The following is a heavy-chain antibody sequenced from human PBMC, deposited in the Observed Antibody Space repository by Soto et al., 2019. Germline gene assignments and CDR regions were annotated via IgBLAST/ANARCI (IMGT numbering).Heavy chain of an antibody. D-gene: IGHD5-12*01. CDR2: IYYSGST. Sequence: TSETLSLTCTVSGGSISSGDYYWSWIRQPPGKGLEWIGYIYYSGSTYYNPSLKSRVTISVDTSKNQFSLKLSSVTAADTAVYYCARRDRGYLGSTWFDPWGQEPLVTFSP. J-gene: IGHJ5*02. CDR1: GGSISSGDYY. CDR3: ARRDRGYLGSTWFDP. V-gene: IGHV4-30-4*01.